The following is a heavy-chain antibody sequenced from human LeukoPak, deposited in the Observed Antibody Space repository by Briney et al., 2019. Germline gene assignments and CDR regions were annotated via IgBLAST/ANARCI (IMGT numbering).Heavy chain of an antibody. CDR2: INPSSGGT. Sequence: GASVKVSCKASGYTFTGYYIQWVRQAPRQGLEWMGWINPSSGGTNYAQKFQGRVTMTRDTSISTAYMELSRLRSDDTAVYYCARGVVAATFYYYMDVWGKGTTVTVSS. V-gene: IGHV1-2*02. J-gene: IGHJ6*03. D-gene: IGHD2-15*01. CDR1: GYTFTGYY. CDR3: ARGVVAATFYYYMDV.